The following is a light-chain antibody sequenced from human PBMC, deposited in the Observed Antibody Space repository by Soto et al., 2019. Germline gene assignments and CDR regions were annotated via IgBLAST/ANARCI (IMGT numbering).Light chain of an antibody. CDR2: DAS. CDR1: QDITNY. V-gene: IGKV1-33*01. Sequence: DVQMTQSPSSLSASVGDTVTITCQASQDITNYLNWYQQKPGKAPKLLISDASTLETGVPSRFSGSGSGTEFTLTISSLQPDDFATYSCQQSYSTTWTFGQGTKVDI. CDR3: QQSYSTTWT. J-gene: IGKJ1*01.